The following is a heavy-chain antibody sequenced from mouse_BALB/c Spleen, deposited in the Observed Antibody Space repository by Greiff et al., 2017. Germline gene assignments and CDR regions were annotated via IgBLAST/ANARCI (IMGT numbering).Heavy chain of an antibody. J-gene: IGHJ3*01. CDR1: GYTFTSYW. CDR2: INPSNGRT. V-gene: IGHV1S81*02. CDR3: ARRGNYRYDEGAWFAY. D-gene: IGHD2-14*01. Sequence: QVQLQQPGAELVKPGASVKLSCKASGYTFTSYWMHWVKQRPGQGLEWIGEINPSNGRTNYNEKFKSKATLTVDKSSSTAYMQLSSLTSEDSAVYYCARRGNYRYDEGAWFAYWGQGTLVTVSA.